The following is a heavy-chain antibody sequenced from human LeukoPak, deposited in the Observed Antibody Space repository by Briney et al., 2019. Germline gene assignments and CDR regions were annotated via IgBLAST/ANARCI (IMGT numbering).Heavy chain of an antibody. V-gene: IGHV5-51*01. CDR1: GYSFASYY. Sequence: GESLKISCKGSGYSFASYYIGWVRQVPGKGLEWIGITYPGDSDIRYSPPFQGQVTNSADKSISTAYLQWSSLKASDTAMYYCARQSIAAPGAFDIWGQGTMVTVSS. CDR2: TYPGDSDI. J-gene: IGHJ3*02. CDR3: ARQSIAAPGAFDI. D-gene: IGHD6-6*01.